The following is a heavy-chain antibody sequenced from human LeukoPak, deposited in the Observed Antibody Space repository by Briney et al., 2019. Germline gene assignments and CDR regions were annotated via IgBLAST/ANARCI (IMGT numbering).Heavy chain of an antibody. CDR3: TRATVVTAFDY. D-gene: IGHD4-23*01. CDR2: IYYSGST. Sequence: PSQTLSLTCTVSGGSISSGGYYWSWIRQHPGKGLEWIGCIYYSGSTYYNPSLKSRVTISVDTSKNQFSLKLSSVTAADTAVYYCTRATVVTAFDYWGQGTLVTVSS. CDR1: GGSISSGGYY. V-gene: IGHV4-31*03. J-gene: IGHJ4*02.